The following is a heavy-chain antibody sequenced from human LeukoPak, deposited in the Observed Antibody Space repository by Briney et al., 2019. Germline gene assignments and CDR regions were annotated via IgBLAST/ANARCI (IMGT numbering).Heavy chain of an antibody. D-gene: IGHD2-8*01. J-gene: IGHJ6*02. CDR3: ARADGPGLYGMDV. CDR1: GNYW. CDR2: INSDGSWT. V-gene: IGHV3-74*01. Sequence: PGGSLRLSCAASGNYWMHWVRQAPGKGLVWVSHINSDGSWTSYADSVKGRFTISKDNAKNTVYLQMNNLRAEDTAVYYCARADGPGLYGMDVWGQGTTVTVSS.